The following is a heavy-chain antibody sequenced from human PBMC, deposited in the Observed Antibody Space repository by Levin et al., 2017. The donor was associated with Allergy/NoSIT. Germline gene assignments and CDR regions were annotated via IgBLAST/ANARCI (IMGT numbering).Heavy chain of an antibody. CDR3: AIAPYYDILTGIPTPNNWFDP. Sequence: SVKVSCKASGGTFSSYAISWVRQAPGQGLEWMGGIIPIFGTANYAQKFQGRVTITADESTSTAYMELSSLRSEDTAVYYCAIAPYYDILTGIPTPNNWFDPWGQGTLVTVSS. CDR2: IIPIFGTA. V-gene: IGHV1-69*13. D-gene: IGHD3-9*01. CDR1: GGTFSSYA. J-gene: IGHJ5*02.